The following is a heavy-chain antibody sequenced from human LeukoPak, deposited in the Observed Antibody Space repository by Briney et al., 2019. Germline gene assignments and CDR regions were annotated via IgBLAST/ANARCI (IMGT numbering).Heavy chain of an antibody. CDR1: GGSISSYY. CDR2: IYYSGST. D-gene: IGHD4-17*01. CDR3: ARGPADYGDGGWFDP. Sequence: SETLSLTCTVSGGSISSYYWSWIRQPPGKGLEWIGYIYYSGSTNYNPSLKSRVTISVDTSKNQFSLKLSSVTAADTAVYCCARGPADYGDGGWFDPWGQGTLVTVSS. V-gene: IGHV4-59*01. J-gene: IGHJ5*02.